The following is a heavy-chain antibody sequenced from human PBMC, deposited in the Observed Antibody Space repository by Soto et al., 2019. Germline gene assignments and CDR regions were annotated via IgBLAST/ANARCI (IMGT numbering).Heavy chain of an antibody. CDR2: MDPNSGST. D-gene: IGHD3-3*01. CDR3: ARERKFDFWRKGLDV. Sequence: QAQLVQSGAEVKKPGASVKVSCKASGYTFTSYDINWVRQAPGQGLEWLGWMDPNSGSTGYAQNFQGRVTMTRNISINSADMELSSLRAEDPAVYYCARERKFDFWRKGLDVWGQGTTVTVSS. J-gene: IGHJ6*02. V-gene: IGHV1-8*01. CDR1: GYTFTSYD.